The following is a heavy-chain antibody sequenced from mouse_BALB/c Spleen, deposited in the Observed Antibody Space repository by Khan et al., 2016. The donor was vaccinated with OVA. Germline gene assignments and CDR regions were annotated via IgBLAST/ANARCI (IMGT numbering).Heavy chain of an antibody. Sequence: QVQLKESGAELARPGASVKLSCKASGYTFTSYWMQWVKQRPGQGLEWIGTLYPGDGDARYTQKFKGKATLTADKSSSTAYMQLRSLASEDSAVEYCARGGIKKGYSEYWGKGTTLTVSS. J-gene: IGHJ2*01. CDR2: LYPGDGDA. CDR1: GYTFTSYW. CDR3: ARGGIKKGYSEY. V-gene: IGHV1-87*01.